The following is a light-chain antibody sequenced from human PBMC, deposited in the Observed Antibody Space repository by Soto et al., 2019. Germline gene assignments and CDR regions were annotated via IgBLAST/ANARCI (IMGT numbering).Light chain of an antibody. Sequence: EIVMTQSPATLSVSPGERATLSCRASQSVGSSLAWYQQEPGQAPRLLIYGASTRATGIPARFSGSGSGTEFTLTISSLQSEDFAVYFCQQYKNWPPITFGQGTRLDIK. CDR2: GAS. CDR3: QQYKNWPPIT. V-gene: IGKV3-15*01. CDR1: QSVGSS. J-gene: IGKJ5*01.